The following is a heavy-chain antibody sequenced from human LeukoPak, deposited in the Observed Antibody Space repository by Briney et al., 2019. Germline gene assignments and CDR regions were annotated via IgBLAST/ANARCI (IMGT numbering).Heavy chain of an antibody. V-gene: IGHV1-3*01. J-gene: IGHJ5*02. D-gene: IGHD2-8*01. CDR2: INACKGNT. CDR3: ARAPRGYCTNGVCYSSYNWFDP. CDR1: GYTFTSYA. Sequence: ASVKVSCKASGYTFTSYAMHWVRQSPGQRLEWMGWINACKGNTKYSQKFQGRVTITRDTSASTAYMELSSLRSEDTAVYYCARAPRGYCTNGVCYSSYNWFDPWGQGTLVTVSS.